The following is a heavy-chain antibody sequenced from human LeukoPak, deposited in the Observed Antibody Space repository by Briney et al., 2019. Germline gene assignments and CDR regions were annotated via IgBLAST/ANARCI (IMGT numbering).Heavy chain of an antibody. J-gene: IGHJ4*02. V-gene: IGHV3-48*04. CDR1: GFTFSSYS. D-gene: IGHD3-22*01. CDR2: VSSSGSTD. Sequence: PGGSLRLSCAASGFTFSSYSMNWVRQAPGKGLEWVSFVSSSGSTDYYADSVKGRFIISKDNAKNLLYLEMNNLRAEDTAVYYCARDLRAKRYFYDSSGSSAYWGQGTPVTVSS. CDR3: ARDLRAKRYFYDSSGSSAY.